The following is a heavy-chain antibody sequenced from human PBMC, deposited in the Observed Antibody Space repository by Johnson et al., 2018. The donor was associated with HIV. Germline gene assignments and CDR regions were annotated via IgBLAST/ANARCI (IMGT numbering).Heavy chain of an antibody. J-gene: IGHJ3*02. CDR1: GFTFSDYY. CDR3: ARSRDCSGGSCPDGFDI. D-gene: IGHD2-15*01. Sequence: QVQLVESGGGLVKPGGSLRLSCVASGFTFSDYYITWIRQAPGKGLEWVSYIDSRGSIIYSADSVQGRFTISRDNAKNSLYLQMNSLRAEDAAVYYCARSRDCSGGSCPDGFDIWGQGTKVIVSS. V-gene: IGHV3-11*04. CDR2: IDSRGSII.